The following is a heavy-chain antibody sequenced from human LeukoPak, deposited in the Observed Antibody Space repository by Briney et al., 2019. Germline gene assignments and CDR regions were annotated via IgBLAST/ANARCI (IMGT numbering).Heavy chain of an antibody. Sequence: PGGSPRLSCAASGFTFSTYWMSWVRQAPGKGLEWVANIKQDGSEKYYVDSVKGRFTISRDNAKNSLYLQMNSLRVEDTAVYYCAKGFLDSSNRLVAAPFDYWGQGTLVTVSS. V-gene: IGHV3-7*03. D-gene: IGHD2-15*01. CDR3: AKGFLDSSNRLVAAPFDY. CDR1: GFTFSTYW. CDR2: IKQDGSEK. J-gene: IGHJ4*02.